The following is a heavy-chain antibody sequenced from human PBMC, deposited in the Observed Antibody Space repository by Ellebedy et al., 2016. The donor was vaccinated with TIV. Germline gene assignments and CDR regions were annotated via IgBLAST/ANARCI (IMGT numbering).Heavy chain of an antibody. CDR2: ISVGGST. D-gene: IGHD5-24*01. Sequence: GGSLRLSCAASGFTFSSYAMSWVRQAPGKGLEWVSAISVGGSTCYADSVKGRFTISRDNSKNTLYLQMNSLRAEDTDVYYCEKGDAAEYFQHWGQGTLVTVSS. CDR3: EKGDAAEYFQH. J-gene: IGHJ1*01. CDR1: GFTFSSYA. V-gene: IGHV3-23*01.